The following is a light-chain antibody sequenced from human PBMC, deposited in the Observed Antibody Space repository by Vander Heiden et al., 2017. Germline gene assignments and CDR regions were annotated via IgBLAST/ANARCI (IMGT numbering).Light chain of an antibody. CDR2: SNN. J-gene: IGLJ2*01. CDR3: AAGDHSGQCAV. CDR1: SYNIRGNT. Sequence: SVRTQPPSESRSPGQRCSIPCSGSSYNIRGNTVNWSQQLPGKAPKLLIYSNNQRPSGVPDRFSGSKSGTSASLATSGLQRDDDADYYCAAGDHSGQCAVFGGGTKLTVL. V-gene: IGLV1-44*01.